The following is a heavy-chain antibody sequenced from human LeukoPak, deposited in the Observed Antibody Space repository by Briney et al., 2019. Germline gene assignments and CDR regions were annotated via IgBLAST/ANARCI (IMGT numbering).Heavy chain of an antibody. D-gene: IGHD2/OR15-2a*01. CDR3: TRDDFR. V-gene: IGHV3-49*04. CDR2: IRSKAYGGTT. J-gene: IGHJ4*02. CDR1: GVTPSTNA. Sequence: PGGSLRLSRTASGVTPSTNAIRSVCQAPGKGLEWVGLIRSKAYGGTTEYAASVKGRSTISRDDSKSLASLQMNSLKTEDTAVYYCTRDDFRWGQGTLVTVSS.